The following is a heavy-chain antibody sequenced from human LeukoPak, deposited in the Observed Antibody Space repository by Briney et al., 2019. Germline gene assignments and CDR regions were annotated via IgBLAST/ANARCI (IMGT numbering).Heavy chain of an antibody. V-gene: IGHV3-74*01. D-gene: IGHD6-19*01. CDR2: INTDGSST. Sequence: GGSLRLSCGASGFTFSSYSMSWVRQAPGKGLVWVSRINTDGSSTSYADSVKGRFTISRDNAKNSLYLQMNSLRAEDTAVYYCAPNSGFDYWGQGTLVTVSS. J-gene: IGHJ4*02. CDR3: APNSGFDY. CDR1: GFTFSSYS.